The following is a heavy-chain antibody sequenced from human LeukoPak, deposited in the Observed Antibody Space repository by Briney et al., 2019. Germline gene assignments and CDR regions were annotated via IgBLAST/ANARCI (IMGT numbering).Heavy chain of an antibody. D-gene: IGHD3-22*01. CDR1: GGTFSSYA. CDR2: IIPILGIA. Sequence: SVKVSCKASGGTFSSYAISWVRQAPGQGLEWMGRIIPILGIANYAQKFQGRVTITADKSTSTAYMELSSLRSEDTAVYYCARAPTRSGYYVDYWGQGTLVTVSS. J-gene: IGHJ4*02. V-gene: IGHV1-69*04. CDR3: ARAPTRSGYYVDY.